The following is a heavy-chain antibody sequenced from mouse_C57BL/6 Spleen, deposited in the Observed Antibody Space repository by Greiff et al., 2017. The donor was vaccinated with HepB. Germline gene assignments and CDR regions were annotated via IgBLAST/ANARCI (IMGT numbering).Heavy chain of an antibody. V-gene: IGHV1-26*01. CDR1: GYTFTDYY. Sequence: VQLQQSGPELVKPGASVKISCKASGYTFTDYYMNWVKQSHGKSLEWIGDINPHNGGTSYNQKFKGKATLTVDKSSSTAYMELRSLTSEDSAVYYCARRDYDYHWYFDVWGTGTTVTVSS. J-gene: IGHJ1*03. CDR3: ARRDYDYHWYFDV. D-gene: IGHD2-4*01. CDR2: INPHNGGT.